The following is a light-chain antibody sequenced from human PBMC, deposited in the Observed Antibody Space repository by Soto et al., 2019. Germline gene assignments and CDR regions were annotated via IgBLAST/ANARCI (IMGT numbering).Light chain of an antibody. Sequence: DIQMTQSPSTLSASVGERDTITCRASQSISSWLAWYQQKPGTAPKLLIYKASNLQSGVPSRFSGSGTGTKFTLTFFSLQLVDSAAYSCLQYNDIWTFVQ. V-gene: IGKV1-5*03. CDR2: KAS. CDR3: LQYNDIWT. CDR1: QSISSW. J-gene: IGKJ1*01.